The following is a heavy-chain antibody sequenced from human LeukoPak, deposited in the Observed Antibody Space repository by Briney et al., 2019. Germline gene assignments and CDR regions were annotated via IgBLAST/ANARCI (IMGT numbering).Heavy chain of an antibody. D-gene: IGHD1-26*01. CDR2: IYYTGST. V-gene: IGHV4-34*01. CDR1: GGSFSGYY. Sequence: SETLSLTCAVYGGSFSGYYWSWIRQPPGKGLEWIGNIYYTGSTYYNVSLNSRVTISIETSKNLFSLRLNSMTAADTAVYYCAKSGGYGLIDKWGQGTVVSVSS. CDR3: AKSGGYGLIDK. J-gene: IGHJ4*02.